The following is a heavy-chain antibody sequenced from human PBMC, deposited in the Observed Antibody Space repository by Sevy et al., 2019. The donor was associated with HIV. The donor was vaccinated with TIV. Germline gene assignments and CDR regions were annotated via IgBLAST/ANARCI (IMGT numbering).Heavy chain of an antibody. V-gene: IGHV3-21*01. J-gene: IGHJ4*02. CDR1: GFIFSGYT. Sequence: GGSLRLSCAASGFIFSGYTMNWVRQAPGKGLEWVSSISSGSSFIYYADSLQGRFIISRDNARKSLSLQMNNLRVEDTAVYYCARVGLGDCSGTNCAPNDYWGQGTLVTVSS. D-gene: IGHD2-2*01. CDR2: ISSGSSFI. CDR3: ARVGLGDCSGTNCAPNDY.